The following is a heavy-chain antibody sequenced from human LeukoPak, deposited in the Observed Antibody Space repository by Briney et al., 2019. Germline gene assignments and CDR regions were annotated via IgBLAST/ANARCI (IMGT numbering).Heavy chain of an antibody. Sequence: GGSLRLSCAASGFTFSSYSMNWVRQAPGKGLEWVSSISSSSSYIYYADSVKGRFTISRDNAKNSLYLQMNSLRAEDTAVYYCARDGNEYRLPQGNWFDPWGQGTLVTVSS. V-gene: IGHV3-21*01. CDR2: ISSSSSYI. CDR3: ARDGNEYRLPQGNWFDP. CDR1: GFTFSSYS. D-gene: IGHD2-2*01. J-gene: IGHJ5*02.